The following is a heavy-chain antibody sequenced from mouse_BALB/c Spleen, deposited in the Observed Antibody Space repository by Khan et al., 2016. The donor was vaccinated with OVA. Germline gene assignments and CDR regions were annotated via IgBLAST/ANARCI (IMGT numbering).Heavy chain of an antibody. CDR2: ISYSGST. V-gene: IGHV3-2*02. CDR3: ARTARIKY. J-gene: IGHJ2*01. CDR1: GYSITSGYG. D-gene: IGHD1-2*01. Sequence: LQQSGPGLVKPSQSLSLTCTVTGYSITSGYGWNWIRQFPGNKLEWMGYISYSGSTNYNPSLKSRISITRDTSKNQFFLQLTSVTTEDKATYYCARTARIKYWGQGTTLTVSS.